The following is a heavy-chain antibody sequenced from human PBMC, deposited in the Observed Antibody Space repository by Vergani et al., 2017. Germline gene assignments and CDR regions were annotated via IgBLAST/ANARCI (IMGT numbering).Heavy chain of an antibody. J-gene: IGHJ4*02. Sequence: EVQLVQSGPEVKKPGESLKISCKASGYRFTMHWIGWVRQMSGKGLELMGIIYPGDSDTRYSPSFQGQVTISADKSISTAYLQWSSLKVSDTAMYYCAKGGATTSPPYFDYWGQGTLVTVSA. CDR2: IYPGDSDT. D-gene: IGHD1-26*01. CDR1: GYRFTMHW. V-gene: IGHV5-51*01. CDR3: AKGGATTSPPYFDY.